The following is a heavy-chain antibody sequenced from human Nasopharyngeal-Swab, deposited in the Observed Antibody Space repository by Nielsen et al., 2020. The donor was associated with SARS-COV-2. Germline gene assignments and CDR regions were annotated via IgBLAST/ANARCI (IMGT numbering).Heavy chain of an antibody. J-gene: IGHJ6*02. CDR2: ISGADDST. CDR1: GFIFKNYA. V-gene: IGHV3-23*01. D-gene: IGHD5-12*01. CDR3: AKDRVSGDDSGEYYHYYGMDV. Sequence: GESLKISCSASGFIFKNYAMNWVRQAPGRGLEWVSAISGADDSTKYADSVKGRFTISRDNSKNTLDLQMNSLRAEDTAMYYCAKDRVSGDDSGEYYHYYGMDVWGQGASVTVS.